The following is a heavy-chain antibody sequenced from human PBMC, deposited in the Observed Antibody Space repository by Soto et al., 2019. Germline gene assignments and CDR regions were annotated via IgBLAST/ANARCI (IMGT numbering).Heavy chain of an antibody. CDR3: ARVLQRRRNWFDP. V-gene: IGHV1-18*01. Sequence: SVKVSCKASGYTFTSYGISCVRQAPGQGLEWMGWISAYNGNTNYAQKLQGRVTMTTDTSTSTAYMELRSLRSDDTAVYYCARVLQRRRNWFDPWGQGTLVTVSS. J-gene: IGHJ5*02. D-gene: IGHD6-25*01. CDR2: ISAYNGNT. CDR1: GYTFTSYG.